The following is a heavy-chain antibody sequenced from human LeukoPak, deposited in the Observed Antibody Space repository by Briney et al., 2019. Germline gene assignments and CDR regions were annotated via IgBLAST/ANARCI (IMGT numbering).Heavy chain of an antibody. D-gene: IGHD3-9*01. CDR2: IFRDGYT. V-gene: IGHV4-38-2*02. Sequence: SESLSLTCSVSGFSVNSYYYWVWIRQPPGKGLEWIGAIFRDGYTYYTPSLESRDIISIDTSEDQFSLKLNSVTAADTAVYYCARGGGKTGPFHYWGHGALVTVSS. CDR1: GFSVNSYYY. J-gene: IGHJ4*01. CDR3: ARGGGKTGPFHY.